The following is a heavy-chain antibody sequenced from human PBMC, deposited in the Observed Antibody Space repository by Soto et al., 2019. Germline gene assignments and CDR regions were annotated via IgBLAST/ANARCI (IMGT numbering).Heavy chain of an antibody. CDR2: IYYSGST. Sequence: SSETLSLTCTVSGGSISSYDWSWIRQPPGKGLEWIGYIYYSGSTNYNPSLKSRVTMSVDTSKNQFSLKLTSVNAADTAVYYCTRGGDAYKNGHWGQGTLVTVSS. CDR3: TRGGDAYKNGH. V-gene: IGHV4-59*01. CDR1: GGSISSYD. D-gene: IGHD2-21*01. J-gene: IGHJ4*02.